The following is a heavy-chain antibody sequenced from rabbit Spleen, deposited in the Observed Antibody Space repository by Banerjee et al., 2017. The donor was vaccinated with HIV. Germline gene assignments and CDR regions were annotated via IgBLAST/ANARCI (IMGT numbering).Heavy chain of an antibody. V-gene: IGHV1S45*01. J-gene: IGHJ6*01. CDR2: IDTGSHDCT. CDR1: GFSFSSSYL. CDR3: ARDTGSSFSTYGMDL. D-gene: IGHD8-1*01. Sequence: QEQLVESGGGLVQPEGSLTLTCTASGFSFSSSYLMCWVRQAPGKGLEWIACIDTGSHDCTYYASWAKGRFTISKTSSTTVTLQMTSLTVADTATYFCARDTGSSFSTYGMDLWGPGTLVTVS.